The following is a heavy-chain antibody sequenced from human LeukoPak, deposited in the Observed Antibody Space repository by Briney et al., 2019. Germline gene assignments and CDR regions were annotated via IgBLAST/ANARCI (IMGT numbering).Heavy chain of an antibody. Sequence: ASVKVSCKASGYIFTNYGISWVRQAPGQGLEWMGWISGNHGNTYYAQKVQGRATMSTDTSTSTAYMELRSLRSDDTAEYYCARDLYFYDSGDSFSDVFDMWGQGTMITVSS. CDR2: ISGNHGNT. V-gene: IGHV1-18*01. D-gene: IGHD3-22*01. CDR1: GYIFTNYG. CDR3: ARDLYFYDSGDSFSDVFDM. J-gene: IGHJ3*02.